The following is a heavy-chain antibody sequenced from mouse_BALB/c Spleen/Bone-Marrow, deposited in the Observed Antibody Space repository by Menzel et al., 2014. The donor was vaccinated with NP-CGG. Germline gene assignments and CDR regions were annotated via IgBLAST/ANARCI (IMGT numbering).Heavy chain of an antibody. CDR3: NGNYYAMGY. J-gene: IGHJ4*01. D-gene: IGHD2-1*01. Sequence: EVKLLESGAELVRSGASVKLSCTASGFNIKDYYMHWVKQRPEQGLEWIGWIDPENGDTEYAPKFQGKATMTADTSSNTAYLQLSSLTSEDTAVYYCNGNYYAMGYWGQGTSVTVSS. V-gene: IGHV14-4*02. CDR1: GFNIKDYY. CDR2: IDPENGDT.